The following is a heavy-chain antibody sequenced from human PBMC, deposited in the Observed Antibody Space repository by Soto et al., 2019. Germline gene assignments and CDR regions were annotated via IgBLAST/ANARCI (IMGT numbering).Heavy chain of an antibody. J-gene: IGHJ4*02. D-gene: IGHD3-22*01. CDR3: AGLYHYDSSGYYDY. CDR1: GYVFTGFY. V-gene: IGHV1-46*01. Sequence: GASVKVSCKASGYVFTGFYLHWVRQAPGQGLEWMGIINPSGGRTTYAQKFQGRVTMTRDTSTSTFHMELSSLTSEDTAVYYCAGLYHYDSSGYYDYWGQGTLVTVSS. CDR2: INPSGGRT.